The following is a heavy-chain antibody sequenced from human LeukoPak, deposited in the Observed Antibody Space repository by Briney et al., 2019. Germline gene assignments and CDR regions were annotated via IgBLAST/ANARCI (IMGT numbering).Heavy chain of an antibody. CDR2: INHSGST. D-gene: IGHD6-13*01. J-gene: IGHJ6*03. CDR1: GGSFSGYY. CDR3: ARLYSSSSYYYYYYMDV. Sequence: SETLSLTCAVYGGSFSGYYWSWIRQPPGKGLEWIGEINHSGSTNYNPSLKSRVTISVDTSKNQFSLKLSSVTAADTAVYYCARLYSSSSYYYYYYMDVWGKGTTVTVSS. V-gene: IGHV4-34*01.